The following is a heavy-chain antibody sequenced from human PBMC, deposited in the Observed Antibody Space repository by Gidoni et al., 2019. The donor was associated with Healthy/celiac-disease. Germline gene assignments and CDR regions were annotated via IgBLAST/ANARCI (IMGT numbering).Heavy chain of an antibody. CDR1: GGTFSSYA. CDR2: IIPIFGTA. D-gene: IGHD3-10*01. J-gene: IGHJ6*02. CDR3: ARDSPGYGSGYYYYGMDV. Sequence: QVQLVQSGAEVKQPGSSVKVSCNASGGTFSSYAISWVRQAPGQGLGWMGGIIPIFGTANYAQKFQGRVTITADESTSTAYMELSSLRSEDTAVYYCARDSPGYGSGYYYYGMDVWGQGTTVTVSS. V-gene: IGHV1-69*01.